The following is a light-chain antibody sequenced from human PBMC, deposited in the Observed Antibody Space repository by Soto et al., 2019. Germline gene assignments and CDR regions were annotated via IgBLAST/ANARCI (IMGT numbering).Light chain of an antibody. CDR3: QVRDSGTLV. CDR2: QDT. CDR1: ELGDKF. V-gene: IGLV3-1*01. Sequence: SYELTQPPSVSVSPGQTASIPCSGDELGDKFVCWYQQKPGQSPILVIYQDTKRPSGIPERFSGSNSGNTATLTISGTQAMDESDYYCQVRDSGTLVFGGGTKLTVL. J-gene: IGLJ2*01.